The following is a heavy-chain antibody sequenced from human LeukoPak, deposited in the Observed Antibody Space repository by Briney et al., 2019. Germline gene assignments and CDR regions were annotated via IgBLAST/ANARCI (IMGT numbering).Heavy chain of an antibody. CDR3: AARDLAYCGGDCYRRYAFDI. D-gene: IGHD2-21*02. CDR1: GYTLTELS. V-gene: IGHV1-24*01. J-gene: IGHJ3*02. Sequence: ASVKVSCKVSGYTLTELSMHWMRQAPGKGLEWMGGFDPEDGETIYAQKFQGRVTMTEDTSTDTAYMELSSLRSEDTAVYYCAARDLAYCGGDCYRRYAFDIWGQGTMVTVSS. CDR2: FDPEDGET.